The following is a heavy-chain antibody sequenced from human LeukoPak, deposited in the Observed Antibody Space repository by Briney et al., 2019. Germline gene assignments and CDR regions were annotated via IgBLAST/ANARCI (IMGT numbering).Heavy chain of an antibody. Sequence: PGGSLRLSCAASGFTFSSYGMHWVRQAPGQGLEWVAVIWYDGSNKYYADSVKGRFTISRDNSKNTLYLQMNSLRAEDTAVYYCARDLADYDSSGYYYPIGVSGYWGQGTLVTVSS. J-gene: IGHJ4*02. CDR2: IWYDGSNK. CDR3: ARDLADYDSSGYYYPIGVSGY. CDR1: GFTFSSYG. D-gene: IGHD3-22*01. V-gene: IGHV3-33*01.